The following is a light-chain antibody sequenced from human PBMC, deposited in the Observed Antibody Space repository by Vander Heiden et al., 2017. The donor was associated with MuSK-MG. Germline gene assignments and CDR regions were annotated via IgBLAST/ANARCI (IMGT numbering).Light chain of an antibody. J-gene: IGLJ2*01. Sequence: QSLLTQPPSASGTPGRRTTISCAGGSSNGGSNVVCWYQQLPGTAPQLLIHSTTQRPSGVPDRFFGSRSGTSDSLTLSGLQSEGEGDYSCAAWDDSLDGLIFGGGTKLTVL. CDR1: SSNGGSNV. CDR2: STT. V-gene: IGLV1-44*01. CDR3: AAWDDSLDGLI.